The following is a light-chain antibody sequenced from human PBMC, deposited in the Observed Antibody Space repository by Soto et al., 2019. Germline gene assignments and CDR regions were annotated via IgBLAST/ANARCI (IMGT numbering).Light chain of an antibody. V-gene: IGKV3-11*01. Sequence: EIVLTQSPATLSLSPGERATLSCRASQSVGSFLAWYQQKSGQTPRLLIYDASKRAPGIPARFSGSGSGTDFTLTISSLEPGDFAVYYCQHRSNWLGTFGPGTKVDIK. CDR2: DAS. CDR1: QSVGSF. J-gene: IGKJ3*01. CDR3: QHRSNWLGT.